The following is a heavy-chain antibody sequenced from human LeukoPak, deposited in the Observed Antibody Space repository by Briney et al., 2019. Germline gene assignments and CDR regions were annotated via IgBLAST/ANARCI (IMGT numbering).Heavy chain of an antibody. V-gene: IGHV3-7*01. CDR2: IKEDGSEK. CDR3: ASGRQLGY. CDR1: GFTFSNYW. D-gene: IGHD6-13*01. Sequence: GGSLRLSCAASGFTFSNYWMSWVRQAPGKGLEWVANIKEDGSEKYYVDSVKGRFTISRDNARNSLYLQMNSLRVEDTAVYYCASGRQLGYWGQGTLVTVSS. J-gene: IGHJ4*02.